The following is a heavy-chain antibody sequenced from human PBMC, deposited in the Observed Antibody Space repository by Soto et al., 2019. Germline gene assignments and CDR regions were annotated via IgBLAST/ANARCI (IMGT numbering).Heavy chain of an antibody. CDR2: LSDDANNR. Sequence: QVQLVGSGGGVVQPGRSLRLSCAASGFNFSSSAMYWVRQDPGKGLEWMAVLSDDANNRYYADSVRGRFTISRDNSKNTLYLQMNSLSADDTAVYYCARASMVRGIIGWFDPWGQGTLVTVSS. J-gene: IGHJ5*02. CDR1: GFNFSSSA. CDR3: ARASMVRGIIGWFDP. V-gene: IGHV3-30*14. D-gene: IGHD3-10*01.